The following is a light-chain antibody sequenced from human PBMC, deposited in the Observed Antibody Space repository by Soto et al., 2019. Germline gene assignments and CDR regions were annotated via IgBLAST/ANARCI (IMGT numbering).Light chain of an antibody. V-gene: IGKV3-20*01. CDR2: GAS. Sequence: EIVLTQSPGTLSLSPGERATLSCRASQSVSSRLACYQQRPGQAPRLLISGASSRATGIPDRFSGSGSGTDFTLTISRLEPEDFAVYYCQQYGDSPLFGPGTKVDIK. CDR3: QQYGDSPL. CDR1: QSVSSR. J-gene: IGKJ3*01.